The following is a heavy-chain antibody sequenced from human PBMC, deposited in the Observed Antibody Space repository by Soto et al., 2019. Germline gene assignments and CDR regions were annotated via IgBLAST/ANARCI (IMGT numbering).Heavy chain of an antibody. V-gene: IGHV3-30*14. J-gene: IGHJ4*02. CDR1: GFTFSSYA. CDR2: ISYDGSNK. D-gene: IGHD5-18*01. CDR3: ARDVVTTMAGDGY. Sequence: PGGSLRLSCAASGFTFSSYAMHWVRQAPGKGLEWVAVISYDGSNKYYADSVKGRFTISRDNSKNTLYLQMNSLRAEDTAVYYCARDVVTTMAGDGYWGQGTLVTVSS.